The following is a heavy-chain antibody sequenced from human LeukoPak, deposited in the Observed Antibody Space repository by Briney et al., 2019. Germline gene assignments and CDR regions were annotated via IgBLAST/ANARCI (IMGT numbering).Heavy chain of an antibody. Sequence: GGSLRLSCAASGFTFDDYAMHWVRHAPGKGLEWVSGISWNSGSIGYADSVKGRFTISRDNAKNSLYLQMNSLRAEDTALYYCAKDLSYYYDSSGYYFDYWGQGTLVTVSS. CDR3: AKDLSYYYDSSGYYFDY. CDR1: GFTFDDYA. D-gene: IGHD3-22*01. J-gene: IGHJ4*02. CDR2: ISWNSGSI. V-gene: IGHV3-9*01.